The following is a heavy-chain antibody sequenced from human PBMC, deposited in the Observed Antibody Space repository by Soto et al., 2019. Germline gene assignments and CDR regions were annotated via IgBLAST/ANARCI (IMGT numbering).Heavy chain of an antibody. D-gene: IGHD1-26*01. Sequence: QVQLVQSGAEVKKPGASVKVSCKASGYTFTSYAMHWVRQAPGQRLEWMGWINAGNGNTKYSQKFKGRVTIIRDTSASTAYMELSSLRSEDTAVYSCARGASPLIDYWGQGTLVTVSS. CDR2: INAGNGNT. J-gene: IGHJ4*02. CDR3: ARGASPLIDY. V-gene: IGHV1-3*01. CDR1: GYTFTSYA.